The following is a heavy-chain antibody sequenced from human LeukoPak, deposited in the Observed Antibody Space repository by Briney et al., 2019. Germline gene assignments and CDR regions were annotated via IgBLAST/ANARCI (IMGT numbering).Heavy chain of an antibody. CDR3: ARDLFTLWYFDY. V-gene: IGHV3-30-3*01. Sequence: GGSLRLSCAASGFTFSSYAMHWVRQAPGKGLEWVAVISYDGSNKYYADSVKGRFTISRDNSKNTLYLQMNSLRAEDTAVYYCARDLFTLWYFDYWGQGTLVTVSS. CDR2: ISYDGSNK. J-gene: IGHJ4*02. CDR1: GFTFSSYA. D-gene: IGHD2-15*01.